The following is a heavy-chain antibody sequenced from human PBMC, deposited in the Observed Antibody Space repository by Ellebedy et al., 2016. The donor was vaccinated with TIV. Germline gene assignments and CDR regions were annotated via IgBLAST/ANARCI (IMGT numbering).Heavy chain of an antibody. D-gene: IGHD3-10*01. CDR3: ARGGDMDV. J-gene: IGHJ6*02. Sequence: ESVKGRFIISRDNSKNTVYLQMNSLRSEDTAIYYCARGGDMDVWGQGTTVTVSS. V-gene: IGHV3-30*01.